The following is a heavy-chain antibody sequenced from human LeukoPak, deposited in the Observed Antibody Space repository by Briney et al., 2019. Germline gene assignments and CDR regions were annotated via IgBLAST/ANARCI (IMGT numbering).Heavy chain of an antibody. CDR3: ARDPYYYDSSGYFHF. CDR1: GFTFSSYW. J-gene: IGHJ4*02. CDR2: INQDGSER. V-gene: IGHV3-7*01. Sequence: GGSLRLSCAASGFTFSSYWMTWVRQAPGKGLEWVANINQDGSERYYVDSVKGRFTISRDNAKNTLYLQMNSLRAEDTAVYYCARDPYYYDSSGYFHFWGQGTLVTVSS. D-gene: IGHD3-22*01.